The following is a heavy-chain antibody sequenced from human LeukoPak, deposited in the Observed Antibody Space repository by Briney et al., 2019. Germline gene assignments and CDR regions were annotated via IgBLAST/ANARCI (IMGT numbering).Heavy chain of an antibody. Sequence: GGSLRLSCAASGFTVSSNYMSWVRQAPGKGLEWVSVVSGSGVSTYYADSVKGRFIISRDNPKTTMEMQMSSLRAEDTGIYYCAKALLGAAMFDGFDLFGPGTMVTVSS. D-gene: IGHD2-2*01. CDR1: GFTVSSNY. V-gene: IGHV3-23*01. CDR3: AKALLGAAMFDGFDL. J-gene: IGHJ3*01. CDR2: VSGSGVST.